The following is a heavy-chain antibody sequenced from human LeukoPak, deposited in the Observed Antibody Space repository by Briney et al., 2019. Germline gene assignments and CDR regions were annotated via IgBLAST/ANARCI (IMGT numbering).Heavy chain of an antibody. CDR1: GFTFSSYG. CDR3: ARDNGKLWGNWFDP. V-gene: IGHV3-33*01. Sequence: HPGRSLRLSCAASGFTFSSYGMHWVRQAPGKGLEWVAVIWYDGSNKYYADSVKGRFTISRDNSKNTLYLQMNSLRAEDTAVYYCARDNGKLWGNWFDPWGQGTLVTVSS. J-gene: IGHJ5*02. D-gene: IGHD2-8*01. CDR2: IWYDGSNK.